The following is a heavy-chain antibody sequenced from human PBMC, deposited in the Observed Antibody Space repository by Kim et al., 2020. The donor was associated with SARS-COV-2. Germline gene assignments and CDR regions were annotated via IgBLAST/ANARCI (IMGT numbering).Heavy chain of an antibody. CDR1: GFAFSDYT. CDR3: AKDKTSSWSFDY. J-gene: IGHJ4*02. D-gene: IGHD6-13*01. V-gene: IGHV3-30*18. Sequence: GGSLRLSCAASGFAFSDYTMHWVRQAPGKGLDWVAAITHDGSHEYYAYSVKGRFTISRDNSQNTLYLQMNSLRAEDTAVFYCAKDKTSSWSFDYWGQGTLVTVSS. CDR2: ITHDGSHE.